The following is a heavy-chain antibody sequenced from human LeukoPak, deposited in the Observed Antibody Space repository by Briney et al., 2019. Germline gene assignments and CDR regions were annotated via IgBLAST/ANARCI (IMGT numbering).Heavy chain of an antibody. CDR1: GYSISNGYY. CDR2: IYQSGST. J-gene: IGHJ3*02. Sequence: PSETLSLTCTVSGYSISNGYYWGWIRQPPGKGLEWIGIIYQSGSTYYNPSLKSRVTISVDTSKNQFSLKLSSVTAADTALYYCARTYYYGSGSYYEHRDAFDIWGQGTMVTVSS. V-gene: IGHV4-38-2*02. D-gene: IGHD3-10*01. CDR3: ARTYYYGSGSYYEHRDAFDI.